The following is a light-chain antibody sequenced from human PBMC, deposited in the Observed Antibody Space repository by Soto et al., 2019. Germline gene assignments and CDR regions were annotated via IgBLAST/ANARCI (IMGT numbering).Light chain of an antibody. CDR1: SSDVGGYKY. Sequence: QSALTQPRSVSGSPGQSVTISCTGTSSDVGGYKYVSWYQQHAGKAPKLMMYDVSKSPSGVPDRFSGSKSGNTASLTISGLQAEDEADYYCCSYAGSYTFVFGGGTKVTVL. CDR3: CSYAGSYTFV. CDR2: DVS. V-gene: IGLV2-11*01. J-gene: IGLJ2*01.